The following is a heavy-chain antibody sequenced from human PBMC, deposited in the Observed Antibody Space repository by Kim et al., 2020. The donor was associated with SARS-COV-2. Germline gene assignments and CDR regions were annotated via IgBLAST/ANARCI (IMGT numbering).Heavy chain of an antibody. J-gene: IGHJ4*02. Sequence: GGSLRLSCAASGFTFSSYAMSWVRQAPGKWLEWVSAISGSGGSTYYADSVKGRFTISRDNSKNTLYLQMNSLRAEDTAVYYCAKDHQYYYDSSGYLIFDYWGQGTLVTVSS. CDR2: ISGSGGST. V-gene: IGHV3-23*01. D-gene: IGHD3-22*01. CDR1: GFTFSSYA. CDR3: AKDHQYYYDSSGYLIFDY.